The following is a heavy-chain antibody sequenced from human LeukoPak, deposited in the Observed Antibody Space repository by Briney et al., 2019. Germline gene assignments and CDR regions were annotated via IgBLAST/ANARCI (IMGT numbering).Heavy chain of an antibody. CDR3: ARSHCSGGDCYGLDY. J-gene: IGHJ4*02. CDR1: GFRFSVHS. CDR2: ISSSTSTI. V-gene: IGHV3-48*02. Sequence: GGSLRLSCAASGFRFSVHSMNWVRQAPGKELEWVSYISSSTSTIYYADSVRGRFTISRDNAYNSLYLQMNSLRDEDTAVYYCARSHCSGGDCYGLDYWGQGTLVTVSS. D-gene: IGHD2-21*02.